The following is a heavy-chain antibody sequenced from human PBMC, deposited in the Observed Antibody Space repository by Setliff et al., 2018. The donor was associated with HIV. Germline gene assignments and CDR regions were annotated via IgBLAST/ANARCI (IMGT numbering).Heavy chain of an antibody. CDR3: ARGDGYRGNDAYYDTGLDV. D-gene: IGHD5-12*01. Sequence: KPSETLSLTCTVSGDSISTHYWTWIRQPPGKGLEWIGYISHTGNTDSKPSLKSRVTISLDTSKNHFSLKLSSVTAADTAVYYCARGDGYRGNDAYYDTGLDVWGQGITVTVSS. J-gene: IGHJ6*02. V-gene: IGHV4-59*11. CDR1: GDSISTHY. CDR2: ISHTGNT.